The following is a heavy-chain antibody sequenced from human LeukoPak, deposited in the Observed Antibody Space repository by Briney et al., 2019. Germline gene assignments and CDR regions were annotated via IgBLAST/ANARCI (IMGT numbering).Heavy chain of an antibody. Sequence: GGSLRLSCSTSGFIFNDYAMAWVRQAPGKGLEWVSAITGNIDRTSYADSVKGRFTISRDESKDTLYVEMKSLRVDDTAVYYCAKDPSRGYCSSTSCYDDYFDYWGQGTLVTVSS. CDR2: ITGNIDRT. CDR1: GFIFNDYA. J-gene: IGHJ4*02. V-gene: IGHV3-23*01. D-gene: IGHD2-2*01. CDR3: AKDPSRGYCSSTSCYDDYFDY.